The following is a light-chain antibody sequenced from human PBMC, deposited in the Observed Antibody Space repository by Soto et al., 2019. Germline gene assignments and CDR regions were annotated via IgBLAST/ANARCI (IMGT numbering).Light chain of an antibody. CDR1: SSDVGGYNY. CDR3: SSCTSSSTLV. Sequence: QSALTQPASVSGSPGQSITISCTGTSSDVGGYNYVSWYQHHPGKAPKLMIYEVSNRPSGVSNRFSGSKSGNTASLTISGLQTEDEADYYCSSCTSSSTLVFGGGTQLTVL. V-gene: IGLV2-14*01. J-gene: IGLJ3*02. CDR2: EVS.